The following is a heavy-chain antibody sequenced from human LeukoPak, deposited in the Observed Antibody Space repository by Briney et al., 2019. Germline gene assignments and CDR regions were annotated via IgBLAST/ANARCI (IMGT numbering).Heavy chain of an antibody. D-gene: IGHD2-21*02. CDR2: INHSGTT. CDR1: GGSFSGYY. J-gene: IGHJ4*02. CDR3: ARGGDCYLDY. V-gene: IGHV4-34*01. Sequence: SETLSLTCAVYGGSFSGYYWSWIRQPPGKGLEWIGEINHSGTTHYNPSLESRVTISVDTSKNQFSLSRSSVTAADTAVYYCARGGDCYLDYWGQGTLVTVSS.